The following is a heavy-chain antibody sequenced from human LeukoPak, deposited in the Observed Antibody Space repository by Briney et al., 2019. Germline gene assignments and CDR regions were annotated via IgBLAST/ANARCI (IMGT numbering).Heavy chain of an antibody. J-gene: IGHJ4*02. CDR1: GFTFTSSA. Sequence: SVKVSCKASGFTFTSSAMQRVRQARGQRLEWIGWIVVGSGNTNYAQKFQERVTITRDMSTSTAYMELSSLRSEDTAVYYCAANVDTAMVTVDYWGQGTLVTVSS. CDR2: IVVGSGNT. D-gene: IGHD5-18*01. V-gene: IGHV1-58*02. CDR3: AANVDTAMVTVDY.